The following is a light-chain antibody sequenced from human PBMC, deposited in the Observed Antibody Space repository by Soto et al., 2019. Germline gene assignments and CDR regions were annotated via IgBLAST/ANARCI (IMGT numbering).Light chain of an antibody. Sequence: EIVLTQSPATLSLSPGERATLSCRASQSVSSYLAWYQQKPGQAPRLLIYDASIRATGIPARFRGSGSGTDFTLTICSLEPEDFAVYYCQQRSNWPPYTFGQGTKLEIK. CDR3: QQRSNWPPYT. CDR2: DAS. CDR1: QSVSSY. V-gene: IGKV3-11*01. J-gene: IGKJ2*01.